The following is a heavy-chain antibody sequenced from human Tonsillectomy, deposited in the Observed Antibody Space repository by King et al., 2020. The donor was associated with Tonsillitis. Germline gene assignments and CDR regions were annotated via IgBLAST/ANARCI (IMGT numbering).Heavy chain of an antibody. Sequence: QLQESGPGLVKPSETLSLTCTVSGGSISSYYWSWIRQPPGKGLEWIGYIYYSGSTNYNPSLNSRVTISVDTSKNQFSLKLSSVTAADTAVYYCARDPGSRGWTGGRNAFDIWGQGTMVTVSS. V-gene: IGHV4-59*01. D-gene: IGHD3-10*01. CDR3: ARDPGSRGWTGGRNAFDI. CDR1: GGSISSYY. J-gene: IGHJ3*02. CDR2: IYYSGST.